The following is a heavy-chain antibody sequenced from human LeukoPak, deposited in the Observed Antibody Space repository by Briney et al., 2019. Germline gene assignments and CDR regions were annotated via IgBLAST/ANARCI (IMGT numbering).Heavy chain of an antibody. CDR1: GGSISSYY. CDR2: IYYSGST. CDR3: ARGYHLTYYYYGMDV. J-gene: IGHJ6*02. D-gene: IGHD3-3*02. V-gene: IGHV4-59*01. Sequence: KPSETLSLTCTVSGGSISSYYWSWLRQPPGKGLEWIGYIYYSGSTNYNPSLKSRVTISVDTSKNQFSLKLSSVTAADTAVYYCARGYHLTYYYYGMDVWGQGTTVTVSS.